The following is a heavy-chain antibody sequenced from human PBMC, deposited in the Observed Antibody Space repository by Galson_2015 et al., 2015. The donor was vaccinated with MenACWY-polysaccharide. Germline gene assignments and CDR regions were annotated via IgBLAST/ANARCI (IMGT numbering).Heavy chain of an antibody. Sequence: CAISGDSVSSYSAGWNWIRQFPSRGLEWLGRTYYRSKWYIDHAVSVNGRISITPDTSRNQFSLQLSSVTPEDTAIYYCAGGGLVRGALGWIDPWGPGILVTVSS. CDR2: TYYRSKWYI. CDR1: GDSVSSYSAG. J-gene: IGHJ5*02. V-gene: IGHV6-1*01. CDR3: AGGGLVRGALGWIDP. D-gene: IGHD3-16*02.